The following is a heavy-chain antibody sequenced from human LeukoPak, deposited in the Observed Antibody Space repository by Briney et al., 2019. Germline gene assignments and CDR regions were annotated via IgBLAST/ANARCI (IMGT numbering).Heavy chain of an antibody. CDR2: IYTGGST. D-gene: IGHD3-9*01. V-gene: IGHV3-66*01. J-gene: IGHJ5*02. CDR1: GFTVSSYY. Sequence: PGGSLTLSCAASGFTVSSYYMSWVRQAPGKGLEWVSVIYTGGSTYYEASVKGRFTISRDNSKNKLYLQMNSLRAEDTAVYYCAREANDILTGPGGGFDPWGQGTLVTVSS. CDR3: AREANDILTGPGGGFDP.